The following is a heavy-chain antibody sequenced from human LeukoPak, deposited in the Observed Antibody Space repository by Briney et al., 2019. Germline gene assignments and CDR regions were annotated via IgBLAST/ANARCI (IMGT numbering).Heavy chain of an antibody. D-gene: IGHD3-10*01. J-gene: IGHJ4*02. Sequence: SETLSLTCAVSGYSISSGYYWGWIRQPPGKGLEWIGSIYHSGSTYYNPSLKSRVTIPVDTSKNQFSLKLSSVTAADTAVYYCALVRGVIIVDYWGQGTLVTVSS. V-gene: IGHV4-38-2*01. CDR1: GYSISSGYY. CDR2: IYHSGST. CDR3: ALVRGVIIVDY.